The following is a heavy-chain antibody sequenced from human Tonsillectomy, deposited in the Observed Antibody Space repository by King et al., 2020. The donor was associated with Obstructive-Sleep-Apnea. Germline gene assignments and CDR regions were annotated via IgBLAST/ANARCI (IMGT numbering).Heavy chain of an antibody. J-gene: IGHJ4*02. CDR2: LRYYGSHK. Sequence: VQLVESGGGVVQPGRSLRLSCAASGFTFSNSGIHWVRQAPGTGLKWVTFLRYYGSHKYYAHSVRGRFTISRDNSKNTVYLQMNNLRPEDTAIYYCAKGWGSTEDYWGQGTLVTVSS. V-gene: IGHV3-30*02. D-gene: IGHD3-16*01. CDR3: AKGWGSTEDY. CDR1: GFTFSNSG.